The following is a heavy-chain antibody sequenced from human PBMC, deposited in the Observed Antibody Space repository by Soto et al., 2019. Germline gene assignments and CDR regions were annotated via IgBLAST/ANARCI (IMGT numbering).Heavy chain of an antibody. CDR2: ISWDGETT. CDR1: GFTFDDHN. Sequence: EVHLVESGGVAVKPGGSLRLSCAASGFTFDDHNMHWIRQGPGKGLEWVSLISWDGETTFYADSVKGRFTVSRDNTRNFLYLQMSALTTEDSGLYYCASSQGDYWAREPWSPSPQ. J-gene: IGHJ4*02. CDR3: ASSQGDY. V-gene: IGHV3-43*01.